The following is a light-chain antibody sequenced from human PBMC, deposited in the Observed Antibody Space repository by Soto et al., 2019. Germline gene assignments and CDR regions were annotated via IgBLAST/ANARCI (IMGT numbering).Light chain of an antibody. CDR2: WTS. CDR1: QSVLHRSNNKHY. CDR3: HQYYGNPS. Sequence: DIVMTQSPDSLAVSLGERATINCKSSQSVLHRSNNKHYLAWYQQKPGQPPKLLIYWTSTRESGVPERFSGSGAGTDFTLTINSLHAEDVAVYYCHQYYGNPSLGQGTKLEIK. J-gene: IGKJ2*01. V-gene: IGKV4-1*01.